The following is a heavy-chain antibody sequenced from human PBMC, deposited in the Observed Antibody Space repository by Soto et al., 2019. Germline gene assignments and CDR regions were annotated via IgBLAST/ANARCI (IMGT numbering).Heavy chain of an antibody. V-gene: IGHV1-69*01. Sequence: QVQLVQSGAEVKKPGSSVKVSCKASGGTFSSYAISWVRLAPGQGLEWMGGIIPIFGTANYAQKFQGRVTITADESTSTAYMELSSLRSEDTAVYYCARDYDCSGGSCLKRNWFDPWGQGTLVTVSS. J-gene: IGHJ5*02. CDR3: ARDYDCSGGSCLKRNWFDP. CDR1: GGTFSSYA. D-gene: IGHD2-15*01. CDR2: IIPIFGTA.